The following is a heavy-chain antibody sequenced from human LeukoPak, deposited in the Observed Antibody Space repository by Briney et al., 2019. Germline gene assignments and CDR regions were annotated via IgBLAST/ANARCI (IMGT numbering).Heavy chain of an antibody. Sequence: PSETLSLTCAVSGYSISSGYWWSWVRQPPGKGLEWIGEILHTGSTNYNPSLKSRVTISVDKSKNQFSLKLTSVTAADTAVYYCARVMGYCSGGSCFYLDYWGQGILVTVSS. CDR3: ARVMGYCSGGSCFYLDY. D-gene: IGHD2-15*01. V-gene: IGHV4-4*02. CDR2: ILHTGST. CDR1: GYSISSGYW. J-gene: IGHJ4*02.